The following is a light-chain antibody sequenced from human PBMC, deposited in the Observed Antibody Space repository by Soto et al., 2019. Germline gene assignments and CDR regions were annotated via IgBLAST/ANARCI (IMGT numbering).Light chain of an antibody. J-gene: IGKJ2*01. CDR1: QTVSSIY. Sequence: DIVFTQSPATLSLSPGERATLSCGASQTVSSIYLAWYQQKPGLAPRLLIYDASSRATGIPDRFSGSGSGTDFTLTISRLEPEDFAVYYCQQYGSSPYTFGQGTKLEIK. V-gene: IGKV3D-20*01. CDR3: QQYGSSPYT. CDR2: DAS.